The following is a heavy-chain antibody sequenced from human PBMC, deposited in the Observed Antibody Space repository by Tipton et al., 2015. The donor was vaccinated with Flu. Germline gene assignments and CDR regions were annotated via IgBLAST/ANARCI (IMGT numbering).Heavy chain of an antibody. D-gene: IGHD2-8*01. CDR1: GGSISSSNYY. J-gene: IGHJ4*02. CDR3: ARGGIWNPYHVWGY. CDR2: ISNSGST. V-gene: IGHV4-39*07. Sequence: TLSLTCSVSGGSISSSNYYWGWIRQPPGKGLEWIGSISNSGSTNYNPSLKSRVTISVDTSKNQFSLKVNSVTAADTAVYYCARGGIWNPYHVWGYWGQGTLVTVSS.